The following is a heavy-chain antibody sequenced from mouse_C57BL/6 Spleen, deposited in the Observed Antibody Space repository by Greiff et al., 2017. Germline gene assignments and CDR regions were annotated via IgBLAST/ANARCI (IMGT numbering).Heavy chain of an antibody. Sequence: VQLVESGPELVKPGASVKISCKASGYAFSSSWMNWVKQRPGKGLEWIGRIYPGDGDTNYNGKFKGKATLTADKSSSTAYMQLSSLTSEDSAVYFCANLITTVSFMDYRGQGTSVTVSS. J-gene: IGHJ4*01. V-gene: IGHV1-82*01. CDR1: GYAFSSSW. CDR2: IYPGDGDT. D-gene: IGHD1-1*01. CDR3: ANLITTVSFMDY.